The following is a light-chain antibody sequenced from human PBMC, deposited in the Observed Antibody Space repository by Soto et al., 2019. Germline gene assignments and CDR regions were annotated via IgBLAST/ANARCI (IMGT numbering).Light chain of an antibody. J-gene: IGLJ2*01. CDR3: SSYVGSSTLL. CDR1: SSDVGNYNL. V-gene: IGLV2-23*01. CDR2: EGS. Sequence: QSALTQPASVSGSPGQSITISCTGTSSDVGNYNLVSWYQQHPGKAPKLMIYEGSKRPSGVSNRFSGSKSGNTDSLTISGLQAEDEADYYCSSYVGSSTLLFGGGTQLTVL.